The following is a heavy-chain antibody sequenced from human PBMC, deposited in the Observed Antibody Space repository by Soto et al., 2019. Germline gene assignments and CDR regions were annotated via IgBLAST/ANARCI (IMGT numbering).Heavy chain of an antibody. CDR1: GESFSAYY. Sequence: PSETLSLTCGVYGESFSAYYWSWIRQPPGKGLEWIGDINHSGVTNYNPSLKSRVIISVDTSKNQFSLKLTSVTVADTAVYYRARSATQCSSTSCYTVSLDYWGQGTLVTVSS. V-gene: IGHV4-34*01. D-gene: IGHD2-2*02. J-gene: IGHJ4*02. CDR3: ARSATQCSSTSCYTVSLDY. CDR2: INHSGVT.